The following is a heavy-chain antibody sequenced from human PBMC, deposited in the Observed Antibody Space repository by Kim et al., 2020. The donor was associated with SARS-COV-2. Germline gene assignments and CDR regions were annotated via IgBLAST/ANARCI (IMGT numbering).Heavy chain of an antibody. CDR3: AKDHRGGRYGLGASDI. Sequence: GGSLRLSCAASGFTFKNYGINWVRQSPGKGLEWVAFVSDDGSNKYYADSVKGRFTISRDNSKNTLYLQMNSLRAEDTAVYYCAKDHRGGRYGLGASDIWGQGTMVTVSS. CDR1: GFTFKNYG. J-gene: IGHJ3*02. CDR2: VSDDGSNK. V-gene: IGHV3-30*18. D-gene: IGHD1-26*01.